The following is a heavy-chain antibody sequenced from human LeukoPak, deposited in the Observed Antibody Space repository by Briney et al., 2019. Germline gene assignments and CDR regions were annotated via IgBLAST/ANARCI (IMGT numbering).Heavy chain of an antibody. D-gene: IGHD2-2*01. CDR3: ARSRYCSSTSCRKDYYYYYMDV. Sequence: PSETLSLTCTVSGGSISSYYWSWIRQPAGKGLEWIGRIYTSGSTNYNPSLKSRVTMSVDTSKNQFSLKLSSVTAADTAVYYCARSRYCSSTSCRKDYYYYYMDVWGKGTTVTVSS. CDR2: IYTSGST. CDR1: GGSISSYY. V-gene: IGHV4-4*07. J-gene: IGHJ6*03.